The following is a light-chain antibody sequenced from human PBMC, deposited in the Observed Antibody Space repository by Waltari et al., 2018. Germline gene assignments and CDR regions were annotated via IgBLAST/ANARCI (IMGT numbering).Light chain of an antibody. CDR1: QSVLYSSNNKNY. J-gene: IGKJ1*01. CDR2: WAS. CDR3: QQYYAIPRT. V-gene: IGKV4-1*01. Sequence: DIVMTQSPDSLAVSLGERATINCKSSQSVLYSSNNKNYLAWYQQRPEQPPKLLIYWASTRESGVPDRFSGSGSGTDFTLTISSLLAEDVAVYYCQQYYAIPRTFGQGTKVEIK.